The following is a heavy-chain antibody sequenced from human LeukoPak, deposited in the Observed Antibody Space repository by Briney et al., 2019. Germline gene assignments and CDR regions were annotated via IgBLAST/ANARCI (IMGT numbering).Heavy chain of an antibody. J-gene: IGHJ6*02. D-gene: IGHD3-16*01. Sequence: SETLSLTCTVSGGSISGYYWTWIRQPPGKGLEWIGQIHYSGKADYNPSLKSRITISVDTSKNQMSLKLTSVTAADTAIYHCARFGVNYDMDVRGQGTTVTV. V-gene: IGHV4-59*01. CDR1: GGSISGYY. CDR3: ARFGVNYDMDV. CDR2: IHYSGKA.